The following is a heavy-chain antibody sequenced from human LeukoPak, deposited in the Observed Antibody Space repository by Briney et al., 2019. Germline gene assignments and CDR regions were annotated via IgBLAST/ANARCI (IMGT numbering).Heavy chain of an antibody. CDR1: GGSISSYY. J-gene: IGHJ4*02. CDR3: VRDRDGWYKVFDF. CDR2: VYTSGST. D-gene: IGHD6-19*01. V-gene: IGHV4-4*07. Sequence: SETLSLTCTVSGGSISSYYWSWIRQPAGKGLEWIGRVYTSGSTNYNPSLKSRVNMSVDTSKNQFSLKLSSVTAANTAVYYCVRDRDGWYKVFDFWGQGTLVTVSS.